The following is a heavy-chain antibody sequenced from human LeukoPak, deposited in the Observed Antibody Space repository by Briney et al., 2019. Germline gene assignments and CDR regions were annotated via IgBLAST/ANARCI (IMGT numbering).Heavy chain of an antibody. D-gene: IGHD6-13*01. CDR2: ISWNSGSI. J-gene: IGHJ4*02. Sequence: GGSLRLSCAAFGFTFDDYAMHWVRQAPGKGLEWVAGISWNSGSIGYADSVKGRFTISRDNAKNSLYLQMNSLRAEDTALYYCAKDIGIAAAGVFDYWGQGTLVTVSS. CDR1: GFTFDDYA. V-gene: IGHV3-9*01. CDR3: AKDIGIAAAGVFDY.